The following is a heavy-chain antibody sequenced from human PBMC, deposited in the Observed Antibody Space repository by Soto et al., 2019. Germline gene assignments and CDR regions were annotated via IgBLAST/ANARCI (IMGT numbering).Heavy chain of an antibody. J-gene: IGHJ3*02. CDR2: SYYSGST. V-gene: IGHV4-61*01. CDR1: GGSVSSGSYY. Sequence: SETLSLTCTVSGGSVSSGSYYWSWSRQPPGKGLEWIGYSYYSGSTNYNPSLKSRVTISVDTSKNQFSLKLSSVTAADPAVYYCARAMSPQRHDAFDIWGQGTMVTVSS. CDR3: ARAMSPQRHDAFDI.